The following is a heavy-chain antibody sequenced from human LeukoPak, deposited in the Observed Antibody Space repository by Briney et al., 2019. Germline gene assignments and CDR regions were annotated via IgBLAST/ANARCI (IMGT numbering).Heavy chain of an antibody. Sequence: ASVKVSCKASGYTFTNYGMSWVRQAPGQGLEWMGWINTNTGNPTYVQGFTGRFVFSVDTSVSTTYLQISSLKAEDSGMYYCARSAPLGYCGSDSCPLDHWGQGTLVTVSS. CDR3: ARSAPLGYCGSDSCPLDH. CDR1: GYTFTNYG. D-gene: IGHD2-21*01. J-gene: IGHJ4*02. CDR2: INTNTGNP. V-gene: IGHV7-4-1*02.